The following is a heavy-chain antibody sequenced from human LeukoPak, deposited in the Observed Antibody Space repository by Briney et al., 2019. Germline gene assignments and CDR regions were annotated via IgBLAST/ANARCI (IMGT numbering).Heavy chain of an antibody. J-gene: IGHJ3*02. Sequence: SETLSLTCTVSAGSIDNYYWSWIRQPPGKGLEWIGYIYYSGSTNYNPSLKSRVTISVDTSKNQFSLKLSSVTAADTAVYYCASTYDSSGYYYRIWGQGTMVTVSS. CDR3: ASTYDSSGYYYRI. CDR2: IYYSGST. CDR1: AGSIDNYY. D-gene: IGHD3-22*01. V-gene: IGHV4-59*01.